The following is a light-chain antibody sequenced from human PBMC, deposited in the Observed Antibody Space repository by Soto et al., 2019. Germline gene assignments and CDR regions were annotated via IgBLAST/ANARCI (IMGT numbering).Light chain of an antibody. CDR3: PQYGSSGT. CDR1: QSVSNNY. Sequence: IVLTQSPVTLSLSPWERSTVSCGASQSVSNNYLAWYQQKPGQAPRLLIYGASNRATGIPDRFSGSGSGTDFTLTISSLETEDIAVYYCPQYGSSGTFGQGTKV. CDR2: GAS. J-gene: IGKJ1*01. V-gene: IGKV3-20*01.